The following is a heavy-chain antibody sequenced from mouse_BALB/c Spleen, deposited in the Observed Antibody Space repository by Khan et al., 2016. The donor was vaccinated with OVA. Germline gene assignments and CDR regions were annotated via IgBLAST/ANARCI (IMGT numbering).Heavy chain of an antibody. J-gene: IGHJ4*01. CDR3: ARQPYYHYYVMDY. CDR2: IWSDGST. D-gene: IGHD2-10*01. Sequence: QVQLQQSGPGLVAPSQSLSITCTISGFSLTNYGVHWVRRPPGKGLEWLVVIWSDGSTTYNSTLKSRLSISKDNSKSQVFLKMNSLQTDDTAMYYCARQPYYHYYVMDYWGQGTSVTVSS. V-gene: IGHV2-6-1*01. CDR1: GFSLTNYG.